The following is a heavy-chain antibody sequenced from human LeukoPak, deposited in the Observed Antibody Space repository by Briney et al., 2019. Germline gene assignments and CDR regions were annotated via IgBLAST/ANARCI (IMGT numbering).Heavy chain of an antibody. V-gene: IGHV3-9*01. CDR3: AKDFDYYDSSGYSH. CDR1: GFTFNTYA. CDR2: ISWNSGSI. Sequence: GGSLRLSCAASGFTFNTYAMDWVRQAPGKGLEWVSGISWNSGSIGYADSVKGRFTISRDNAKNSLYLQMNSLRAEDTALYYCAKDFDYYDSSGYSHWGQGTLVTVSS. J-gene: IGHJ4*02. D-gene: IGHD3-22*01.